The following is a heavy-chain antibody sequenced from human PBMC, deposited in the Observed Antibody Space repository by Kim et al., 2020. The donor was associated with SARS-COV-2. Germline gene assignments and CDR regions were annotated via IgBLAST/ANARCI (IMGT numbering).Heavy chain of an antibody. Sequence: GGSLRLSCTPSGFSFSSNVFHWVRQAPGKGLEWVALIWTDENTKFYGDFVKGRFTISRDNSKNTLWLQMNNLRVEDTAVYYCAKDLFGSHTMDVWGQGTTVTVSS. D-gene: IGHD3-10*01. CDR3: AKDLFGSHTMDV. CDR1: GFSFSSNV. V-gene: IGHV3-33*06. J-gene: IGHJ6*02. CDR2: IWTDENTK.